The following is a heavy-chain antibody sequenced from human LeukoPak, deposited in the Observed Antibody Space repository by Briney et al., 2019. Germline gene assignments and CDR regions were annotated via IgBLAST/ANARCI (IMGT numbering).Heavy chain of an antibody. J-gene: IGHJ4*02. Sequence: GRSLRLSCAASGFTFSDYTIHWVRQAPGKGLEWVAVIWYDGSNKYYADSVKGRFTISRDNSKSTLYLQMNSLRAEDTAMYYCATNSGSPGGYWGQGTLVTVSS. CDR3: ATNSGSPGGY. D-gene: IGHD1-26*01. V-gene: IGHV3-33*01. CDR1: GFTFSDYT. CDR2: IWYDGSNK.